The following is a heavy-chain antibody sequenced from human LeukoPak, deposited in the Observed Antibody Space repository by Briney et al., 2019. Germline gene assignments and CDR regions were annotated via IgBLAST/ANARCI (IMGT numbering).Heavy chain of an antibody. V-gene: IGHV4-39*07. CDR3: ARRIAAAGTFFDY. D-gene: IGHD6-13*01. CDR1: GGSISSSSYS. Sequence: SETLSLTCTVSGGSISSSSYSWGWIRQPPGKGLEWIGTIYYTGSTYYNPSLKSRVTISVDTSKNQFSLKLSSVTAADTAVYYCARRIAAAGTFFDYWGQGTLVTVSS. CDR2: IYYTGST. J-gene: IGHJ4*02.